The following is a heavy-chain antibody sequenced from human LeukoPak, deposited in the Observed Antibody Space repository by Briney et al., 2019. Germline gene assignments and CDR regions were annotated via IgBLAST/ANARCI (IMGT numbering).Heavy chain of an antibody. J-gene: IGHJ4*02. V-gene: IGHV3-21*01. CDR1: GFTFSSYN. D-gene: IGHD3-22*01. Sequence: GGSLRLSCAASGFTFSSYNMNWVRQAPGKGLEWVSPISRSSSDIYYADSVKGRFTISRDNAKNSVFLQMNSLRVEDTAVYYCARDLYYFDTNGYYFDFWGQGTLVTVSS. CDR2: ISRSSSDI. CDR3: ARDLYYFDTNGYYFDF.